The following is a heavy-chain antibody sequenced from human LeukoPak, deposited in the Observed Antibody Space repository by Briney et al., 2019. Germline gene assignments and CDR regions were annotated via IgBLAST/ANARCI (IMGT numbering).Heavy chain of an antibody. D-gene: IGHD5-18*01. Sequence: PGGSLRLSCVASGFPVNSTYMNWVRQAPGKGLEWVSVIHSGGSTYYADSVKGRFTISRDTSKNMLYLQMNSLRPEDTVLYYCARDKKRNSYGHNYYGMDVWGQGTTVTVSS. J-gene: IGHJ6*02. CDR1: GFPVNSTY. CDR2: IHSGGST. CDR3: ARDKKRNSYGHNYYGMDV. V-gene: IGHV3-66*02.